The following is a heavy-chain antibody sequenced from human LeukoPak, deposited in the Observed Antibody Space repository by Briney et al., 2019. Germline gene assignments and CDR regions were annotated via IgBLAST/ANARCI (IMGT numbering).Heavy chain of an antibody. J-gene: IGHJ4*02. Sequence: GGSLRLSCAASGFTVSSNYMSWVRQARGKGLEWVSVIYSGGNTYYADSVKSRFTISRDNSNNTLYLQMNSLRPEDTAVYYCARGGGAYCGDDCYRNFDYWGQGTLVTVSS. V-gene: IGHV3-66*02. CDR1: GFTVSSNY. CDR2: IYSGGNT. CDR3: ARGGGAYCGDDCYRNFDY. D-gene: IGHD2-21*02.